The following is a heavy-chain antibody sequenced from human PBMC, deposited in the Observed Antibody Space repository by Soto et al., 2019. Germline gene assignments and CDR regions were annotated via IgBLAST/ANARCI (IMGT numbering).Heavy chain of an antibody. V-gene: IGHV3-15*01. CDR3: TTGVTSRGMDV. D-gene: IGHD2-21*02. J-gene: IGHJ6*02. CDR1: GFTFSNAW. CDR2: IKSKTDGGTT. Sequence: GGSLRLSCAASGFTFSNAWMSWVRQAPGKGLEWVGRIKSKTDGGTTDYDAPVKGRFTISRDDSKKTLYLQMNSLKTEDTAVYYCTTGVTSRGMDVWGQGTTVTVSS.